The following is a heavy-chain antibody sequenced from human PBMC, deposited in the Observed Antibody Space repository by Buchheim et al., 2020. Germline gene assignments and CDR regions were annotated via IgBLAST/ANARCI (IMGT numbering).Heavy chain of an antibody. Sequence: QVQLVESGGGVVQPGRSLRLSYTASGFTFSNYAMHWVRQAPGKGLEWVAVISYDGSNKYYADSVKGRFTISRDNSKNTLYLQMNSLRAEDTAVYYCARDHGDDYGDYPIGNWFDPWGQGTL. J-gene: IGHJ5*02. CDR1: GFTFSNYA. D-gene: IGHD4-17*01. V-gene: IGHV3-30-3*01. CDR3: ARDHGDDYGDYPIGNWFDP. CDR2: ISYDGSNK.